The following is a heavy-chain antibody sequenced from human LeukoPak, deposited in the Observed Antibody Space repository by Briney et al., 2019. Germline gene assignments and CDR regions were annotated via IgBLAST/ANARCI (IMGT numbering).Heavy chain of an antibody. CDR3: ASGYCSSTSCYDWFDP. Sequence: ASVKVSCTASGYTFTGYYMHWVRQAPGQGLEWMGWINPNSGGTNYAQKFQGRVTMTRDTSISTAYMELSRLRSDDPAVYYCASGYCSSTSCYDWFDPWGQGTLVTVSS. CDR1: GYTFTGYY. D-gene: IGHD2-2*03. V-gene: IGHV1-2*02. J-gene: IGHJ5*02. CDR2: INPNSGGT.